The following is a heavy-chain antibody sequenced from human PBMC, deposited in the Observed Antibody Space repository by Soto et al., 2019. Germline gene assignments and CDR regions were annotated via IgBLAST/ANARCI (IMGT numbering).Heavy chain of an antibody. CDR2: IYDSGST. J-gene: IGHJ1*01. CDR3: ARAEYFYVSSCYYAAPLFAH. V-gene: IGHV4-59*10. CDR1: DGSISSYY. D-gene: IGHD3-22*01. Sequence: LSLTCAVSDGSISSYYWTWIRQSAGKGLEWIGRIYDSGSTNYNPSLKSRVTLSVDRAKKNFSLKLTSVTAADTAVYYCARAEYFYVSSCYYAAPLFAHRGHGFPVTVSS.